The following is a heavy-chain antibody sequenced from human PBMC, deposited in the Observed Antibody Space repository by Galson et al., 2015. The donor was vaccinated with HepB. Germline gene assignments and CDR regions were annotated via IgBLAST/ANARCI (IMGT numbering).Heavy chain of an antibody. D-gene: IGHD5-24*01. CDR2: ISGSGGST. J-gene: IGHJ4*02. V-gene: IGHV3-23*01. CDR1: GFTFSNYV. CDR3: VKDGPAGYNDY. Sequence: SLRLSCAASGFTFSNYVMSWVRQAPGKGLEWVSAISGSGGSTYYADSVRGRFTISRDNSKNTLYLQMNSLRAEDTAVYYCVKDGPAGYNDYWGQGTLVTVSS.